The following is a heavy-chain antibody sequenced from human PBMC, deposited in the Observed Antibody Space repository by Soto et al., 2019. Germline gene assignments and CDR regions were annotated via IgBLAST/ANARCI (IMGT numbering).Heavy chain of an antibody. D-gene: IGHD5-12*01. Sequence: PGGSLSLSCAASGFSASSNYMGWARKAPGGGLEWVAIIYINGSTDYADSVQGRFSVSRDIYKNTLFLQMNNLRAEDTAVYFCSGDPSGYDEGDWYHGVDVWGQGTTVTVSS. CDR1: GFSASSNY. J-gene: IGHJ6*02. V-gene: IGHV3-53*01. CDR2: IYINGST. CDR3: SGDPSGYDEGDWYHGVDV.